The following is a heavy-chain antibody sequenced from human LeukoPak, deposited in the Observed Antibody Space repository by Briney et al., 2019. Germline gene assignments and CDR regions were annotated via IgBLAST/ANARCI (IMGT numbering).Heavy chain of an antibody. CDR1: GFTFSSYS. CDR3: SSSDPLWYGVDVFLF. CDR2: ISSSSSNI. Sequence: GGSLRLSCAASGFTFSSYSMNWVRQAPGKGLEWVSYISSSSSNIYYADSVKGRFTIYRDNAKNSLYLPMNSLRADDAAVYYCSSSDPLWYGVDVFLFWGQGTMVTVSS. D-gene: IGHD3-10*01. J-gene: IGHJ3*01. V-gene: IGHV3-48*01.